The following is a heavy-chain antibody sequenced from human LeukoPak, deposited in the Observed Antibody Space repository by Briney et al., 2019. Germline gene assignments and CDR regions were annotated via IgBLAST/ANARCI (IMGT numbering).Heavy chain of an antibody. CDR1: GYSISSGYY. Sequence: SATLSLTCTVSGYSISSGYYWGWIRQPPGKGLEWILSIYHSGSTYYNPYLKSRVTISVDTSKNQFSLKLSSVTAADTAVYYCARAYFSSWYMNWFDPWGQGTLVTVSS. D-gene: IGHD6-13*01. CDR3: ARAYFSSWYMNWFDP. V-gene: IGHV4-38-2*02. J-gene: IGHJ5*02. CDR2: IYHSGST.